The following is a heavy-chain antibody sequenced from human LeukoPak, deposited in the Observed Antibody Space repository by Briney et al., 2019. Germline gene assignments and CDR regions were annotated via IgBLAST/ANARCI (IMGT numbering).Heavy chain of an antibody. J-gene: IGHJ4*02. V-gene: IGHV3-23*01. CDR2: ISGSGGST. CDR1: GFTFSSYG. CDR3: AKTGGIAAAH. D-gene: IGHD6-13*01. Sequence: WGSLRLSGAASGFTFSSYGMSWVRQGPGKGLEWVSAISGSGGSTYYADSVKGRFTISRDNSKNTLYLQMKSLRAEDTAVYYCAKTGGIAAAHWGQGTLVTVSS.